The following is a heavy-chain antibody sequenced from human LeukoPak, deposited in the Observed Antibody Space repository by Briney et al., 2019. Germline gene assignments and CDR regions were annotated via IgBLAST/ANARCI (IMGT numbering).Heavy chain of an antibody. Sequence: PSETLSPTCAVSGASSSSPNWWSWVRQPPGKGLEWIGEIYHSGSTNYNPSLESRATISVDKSKNQFSLKLNSVTAADTAVYYCARAYYYYMDVWGKGTTVSVSS. J-gene: IGHJ6*03. CDR2: IYHSGST. CDR3: ARAYYYYMDV. V-gene: IGHV4-4*02. CDR1: GASSSSPNW.